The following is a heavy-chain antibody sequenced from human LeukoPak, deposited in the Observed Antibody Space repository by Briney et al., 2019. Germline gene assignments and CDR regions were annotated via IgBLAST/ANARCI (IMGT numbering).Heavy chain of an antibody. V-gene: IGHV4-30-4*01. CDR2: IYYSGST. D-gene: IGHD4-23*01. CDR1: GGSISIGDYY. Sequence: DPSQTLSLTGSVSGGSISIGDYYWSWIRQPPGKVLEWIGYIYYSGSTYYNPSLKSRVTISVDTSKNQFSLKLSSVTAADTAVYYCARASNAFLTPLFDYWGQGTLVTVSS. J-gene: IGHJ4*02. CDR3: ARASNAFLTPLFDY.